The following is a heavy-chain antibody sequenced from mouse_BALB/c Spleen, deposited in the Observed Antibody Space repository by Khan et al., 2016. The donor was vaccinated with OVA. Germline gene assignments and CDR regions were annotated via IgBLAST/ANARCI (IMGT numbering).Heavy chain of an antibody. J-gene: IGHJ4*01. D-gene: IGHD1-1*01. V-gene: IGHV9-3-1*01. CDR2: INTYTGEP. CDR1: GYIFTNYG. Sequence: QIQLVQSGPELKKPGETVKISCKATGYIFTNYGMTWVKQAPGKGLKWMGWINTYTGEPTYADDFKGRFAFSLETSANTAYLQINNLKNEDTATYFCGRTLCGSGYDYAMDYWGQGTSVTVSS. CDR3: GRTLCGSGYDYAMDY.